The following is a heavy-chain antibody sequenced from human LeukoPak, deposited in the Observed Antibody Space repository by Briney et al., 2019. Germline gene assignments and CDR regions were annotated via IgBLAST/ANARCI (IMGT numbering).Heavy chain of an antibody. D-gene: IGHD3-22*01. CDR2: IYSGGST. CDR1: GFTVSSNY. V-gene: IGHV3-53*01. Sequence: PGGSLRLSCAASGFTVSSNYMSWVRQAPGKGLEWVSVIYSGGSTYYADSVKGRFTISRANSKNTLYLQMNSLRAEDTAVYYCARAPPYYYDSSGYLFGEAFDIWGQGTMVTVSS. CDR3: ARAPPYYYDSSGYLFGEAFDI. J-gene: IGHJ3*02.